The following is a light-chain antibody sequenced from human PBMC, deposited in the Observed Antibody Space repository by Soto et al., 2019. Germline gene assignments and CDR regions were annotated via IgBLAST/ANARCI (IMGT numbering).Light chain of an antibody. CDR2: GAS. Sequence: EIVLTQSPGTLSLSPGERATLSFRASQSVSSNFLAWYQQKPGQAPRLLLYGASTRATGIPDRFSGSGSGTDFTVTISRLEPEDFAVYYCQQYGSSPWTFGQGTKVEIK. J-gene: IGKJ1*01. CDR3: QQYGSSPWT. CDR1: QSVSSNF. V-gene: IGKV3-20*01.